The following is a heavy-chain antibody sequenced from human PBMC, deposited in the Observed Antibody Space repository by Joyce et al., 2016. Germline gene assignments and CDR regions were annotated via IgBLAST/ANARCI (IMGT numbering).Heavy chain of an antibody. D-gene: IGHD4-17*01. CDR3: STNTVLGDAFDI. Sequence: VLLVESGGGLVKPGGSLRLSCAASGVTFSNTCMTWVRQAPGKGLEGVGRIKSKTDGGTTDYAAPVKGRFTISRDDSKKTLYLQMHGLKTEDTAVYYCSTNTVLGDAFDIWGQGTMVSVSS. CDR2: IKSKTDGGTT. J-gene: IGHJ3*02. CDR1: GVTFSNTC. V-gene: IGHV3-15*01.